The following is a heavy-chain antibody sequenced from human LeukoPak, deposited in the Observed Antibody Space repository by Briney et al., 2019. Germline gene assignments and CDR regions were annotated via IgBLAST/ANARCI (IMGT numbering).Heavy chain of an antibody. D-gene: IGHD2-15*01. J-gene: IGHJ3*02. CDR3: ARDISSSTRAFDI. CDR1: GFTLSTYE. V-gene: IGHV3-48*03. Sequence: PGGSLRLSCAASGFTLSTYEMTWVRQAPGKGLEWISFITSSGSPTSYADSVKGRFTIFRDTAKNSLFLQMNNLRGEDTAVYYCARDISSSTRAFDIWGQGTMVTVS. CDR2: ITSSGSPT.